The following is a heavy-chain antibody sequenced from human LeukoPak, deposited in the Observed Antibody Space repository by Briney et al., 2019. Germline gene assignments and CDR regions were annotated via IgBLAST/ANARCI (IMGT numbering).Heavy chain of an antibody. D-gene: IGHD6-19*01. CDR3: ARGGAVAPKFNFDY. CDR1: GFPFSTYS. Sequence: GGPLSLSCAASGFPFSTYSMNWVRQAPGKGLEWVSSISSSSSYIYYADSVKGRFTISRDNAKNSLYLQMNSLRAEDTAVYYCARGGAVAPKFNFDYWGQGTLVTVSS. V-gene: IGHV3-21*01. J-gene: IGHJ4*02. CDR2: ISSSSSYI.